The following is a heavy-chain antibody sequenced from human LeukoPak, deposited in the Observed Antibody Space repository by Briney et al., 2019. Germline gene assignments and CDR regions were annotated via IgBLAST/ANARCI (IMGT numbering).Heavy chain of an antibody. Sequence: GGSLRLSCAASGFTFSSYGMHWVRQAPGKGLEWVAVIWYDGSNKYYADSVKGRFTISRDNSKNTLYLQMNSLRAEDTAVYYCARATGGAAADLDYWGQGTLVTVSS. D-gene: IGHD6-13*01. V-gene: IGHV3-33*01. J-gene: IGHJ4*02. CDR1: GFTFSSYG. CDR2: IWYDGSNK. CDR3: ARATGGAAADLDY.